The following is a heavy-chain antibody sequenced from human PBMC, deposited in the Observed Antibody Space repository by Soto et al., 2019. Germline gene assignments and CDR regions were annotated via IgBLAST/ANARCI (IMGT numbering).Heavy chain of an antibody. CDR2: ISSGGTNI. Sequence: GGSLRLSCTASGFPFSSYEMNWVRQAPGKGLEWISYISSGGTNIYYADSVKGRFTISRDTAQNSVDLQMNSLRAEDTAVYYCARDRWVSYSGYDWYFDYWGKGTLVTVSS. V-gene: IGHV3-48*03. J-gene: IGHJ4*02. CDR3: ARDRWVSYSGYDWYFDY. CDR1: GFPFSSYE. D-gene: IGHD5-12*01.